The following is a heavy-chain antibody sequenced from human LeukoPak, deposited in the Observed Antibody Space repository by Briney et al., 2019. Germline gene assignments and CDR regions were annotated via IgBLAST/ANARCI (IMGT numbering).Heavy chain of an antibody. CDR3: ARVFGVVIMIGFDP. Sequence: PSETLSLTCTVSGGSISSGGYYWSWIRQHPGKGLEWIGEINHSGSTNYNPSLKSRVTISVDTSKNQFSLKLSSVTAADTAVYYCARVFGVVIMIGFDPWGQGTLVTVSS. D-gene: IGHD3-3*01. CDR2: INHSGST. V-gene: IGHV4-39*07. J-gene: IGHJ5*02. CDR1: GGSISSGGYY.